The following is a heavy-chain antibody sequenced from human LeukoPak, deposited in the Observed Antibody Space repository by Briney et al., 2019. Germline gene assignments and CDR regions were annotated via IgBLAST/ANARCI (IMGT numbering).Heavy chain of an antibody. Sequence: GGSLRLSCGVSGFTFSSYSMCWVRQAPGKGLEWVSFISSSSSHIYYADSVKGRFTISRDNAKNSLYLQMNSLRAEDTAVYYCARGTMFPYYFDYWGQGTLVTVSS. J-gene: IGHJ4*02. V-gene: IGHV3-21*01. CDR1: GFTFSSYS. CDR2: ISSSSSHI. CDR3: ARGTMFPYYFDY. D-gene: IGHD3-10*02.